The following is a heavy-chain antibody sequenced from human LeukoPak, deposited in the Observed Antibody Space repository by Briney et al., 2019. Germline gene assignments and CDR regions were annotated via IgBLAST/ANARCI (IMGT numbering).Heavy chain of an antibody. CDR3: ARHGYWYFDL. J-gene: IGHJ2*01. V-gene: IGHV4-39*01. Sequence: SETLSLTCTVSGGSISSSSYYWGWIRQPPGKGLEWIGSIYYSGSTYYSPSLKSRVTISVDTSKNQFSLKLSSVTAADTAVYYCARHGYWYFDLWGRGTLVTVSS. CDR2: IYYSGST. CDR1: GGSISSSSYY.